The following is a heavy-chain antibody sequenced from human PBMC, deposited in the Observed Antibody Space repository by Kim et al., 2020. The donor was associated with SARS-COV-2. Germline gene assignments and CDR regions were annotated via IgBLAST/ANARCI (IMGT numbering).Heavy chain of an antibody. CDR2: ISYDGSNK. J-gene: IGHJ4*02. Sequence: GGSLRLSCAASGFTFSSYAMHWVRQAPGKGLEWVAVISYDGSNKYYADSVKGRFTISRDNSKNTLYLQMNSLRAEDTAVYYCARDAMNYYDSSGYSYYFDYWGQGTLVTVSS. D-gene: IGHD3-22*01. V-gene: IGHV3-30*04. CDR3: ARDAMNYYDSSGYSYYFDY. CDR1: GFTFSSYA.